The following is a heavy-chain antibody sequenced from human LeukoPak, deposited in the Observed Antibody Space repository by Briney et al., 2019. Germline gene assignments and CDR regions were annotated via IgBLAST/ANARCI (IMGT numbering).Heavy chain of an antibody. CDR1: GFTFSTSA. CDR3: VKLPYSDTSAYYVDY. V-gene: IGHV3-64D*06. Sequence: GGSLRLSCSASGFTFSTSAIHRVRQAPGKGLEYVSAISNKGGSTYYAASVKGRFTISRDNSKNTLSLQMSSLRPEDTAVYYCVKLPYSDTSAYYVDYWGQGTLVTVSS. CDR2: ISNKGGST. D-gene: IGHD3-22*01. J-gene: IGHJ4*02.